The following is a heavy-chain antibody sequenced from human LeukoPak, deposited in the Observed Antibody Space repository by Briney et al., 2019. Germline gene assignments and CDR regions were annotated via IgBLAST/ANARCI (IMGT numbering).Heavy chain of an antibody. Sequence: SETLPLTCTVSGGSISSSSYYWGWIRQPPGKGLEWIGSIYYSGSTYYNPSLKSRAAISVDSSKNQFSLKLSSVTAADTAFYYCARHVEIAVAGPIEYWGQGTLVPVSS. D-gene: IGHD6-19*01. CDR2: IYYSGST. V-gene: IGHV4-39*01. CDR3: ARHVEIAVAGPIEY. CDR1: GGSISSSSYY. J-gene: IGHJ4*02.